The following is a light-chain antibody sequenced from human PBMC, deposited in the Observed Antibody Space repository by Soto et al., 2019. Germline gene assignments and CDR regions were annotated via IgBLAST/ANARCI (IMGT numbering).Light chain of an antibody. CDR2: GAS. CDR3: QQYNNWPFT. Sequence: EIVMTQSPATLSVSPGERATLSCRASQSISSNLAWYQQKPGQAPRLLIYGASTRATGIPATFSGSGSGTEFTLTISSLQSEDFAFYYCQQYNNWPFTFGPGTNVDIK. J-gene: IGKJ3*01. CDR1: QSISSN. V-gene: IGKV3-15*01.